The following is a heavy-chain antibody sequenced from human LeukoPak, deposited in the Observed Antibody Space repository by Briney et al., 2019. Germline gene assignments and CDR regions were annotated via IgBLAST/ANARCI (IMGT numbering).Heavy chain of an antibody. Sequence: ASVKVSCKTSGYSFTVFYIHWVRQAPGQGLEWMGWINPNSGGTNYAQRFQGRVTMTRDTSISTAYMELSRLRSDDTAVYYCARADMSSDYTPNDYWGQGTLVTVSS. D-gene: IGHD3-3*01. J-gene: IGHJ4*02. CDR3: ARADMSSDYTPNDY. CDR1: GYSFTVFY. CDR2: INPNSGGT. V-gene: IGHV1-2*02.